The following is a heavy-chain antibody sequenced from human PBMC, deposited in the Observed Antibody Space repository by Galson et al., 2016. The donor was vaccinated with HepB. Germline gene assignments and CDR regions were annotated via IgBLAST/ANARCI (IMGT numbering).Heavy chain of an antibody. J-gene: IGHJ4*02. V-gene: IGHV3-73*01. CDR1: GFTFSGSA. CDR3: TRPAASYGVGISHSVDY. D-gene: IGHD3-10*01. CDR2: IRSKANNYAT. Sequence: SLRLSCAASGFTFSGSAMHWVRQASGKGLEWVGRIRSKANNYATAYAASVKGRFSISRDDSKNTVYLQMNSLKTEDTAVYYCTRPAASYGVGISHSVDYWGQGTLVTVSS.